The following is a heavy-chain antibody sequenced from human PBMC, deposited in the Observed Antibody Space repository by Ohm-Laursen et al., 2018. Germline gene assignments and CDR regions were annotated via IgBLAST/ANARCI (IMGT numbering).Heavy chain of an antibody. CDR1: GFIFRSYA. CDR2: VSGSGDST. CDR3: AKGTLGVIVHYYDSSGHYDY. D-gene: IGHD3-22*01. Sequence: GSLRLSCTAPGFIFRSYAMTWVRQAPGQGLEWVASVSGSGDSTYYVDSVKGRFTISRDNAKETVYLHMNRMRADDTAVYYCAKGTLGVIVHYYDSSGHYDYWGRGTLVTVSS. J-gene: IGHJ4*02. V-gene: IGHV3-23*01.